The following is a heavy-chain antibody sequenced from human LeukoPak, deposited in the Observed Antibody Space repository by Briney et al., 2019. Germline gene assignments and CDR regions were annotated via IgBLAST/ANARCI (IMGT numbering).Heavy chain of an antibody. V-gene: IGHV4-4*07. D-gene: IGHD6-19*01. Sequence: SETLSLTCTVSGGSISSYYWSWIRQPAGKGLEWIGRIYTSGSTNYNPSLKSRVTMSVDTSKNQFSLKLSSVTAADTAVYYCARVFGGIAVAGMRKGSFDYWGQGTLVTVSS. CDR1: GGSISSYY. J-gene: IGHJ4*02. CDR3: ARVFGGIAVAGMRKGSFDY. CDR2: IYTSGST.